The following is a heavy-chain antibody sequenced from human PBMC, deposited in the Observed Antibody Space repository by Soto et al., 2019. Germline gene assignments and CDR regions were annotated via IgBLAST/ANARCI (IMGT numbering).Heavy chain of an antibody. J-gene: IGHJ4*02. D-gene: IGHD2-8*01. Sequence: SETLSLTCTVSGASINNYYWSWIRQPPGEGLEWIGYIYYTGSANFNPSLKSRVTMSVDTSKNQFSLRLSSVTAADTAVYYCARDYGVTPRPGRLGFDYWGQGILVTVSS. V-gene: IGHV4-59*01. CDR1: GASINNYY. CDR2: IYYTGSA. CDR3: ARDYGVTPRPGRLGFDY.